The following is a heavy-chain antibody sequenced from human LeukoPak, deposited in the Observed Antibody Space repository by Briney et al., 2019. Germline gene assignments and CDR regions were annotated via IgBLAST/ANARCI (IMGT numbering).Heavy chain of an antibody. J-gene: IGHJ5*02. Sequence: PSQTLSLTCTVSGGSISSGGYYWSWIRQHPGKGLEWIGYIYYSGSTYYNPSLKSRVTISVDTSKNQFSPKLSSVTAADTAVYYCARGGNLNWFDPWGQGTLVTVSS. D-gene: IGHD4-23*01. CDR1: GGSISSGGYY. CDR2: IYYSGST. V-gene: IGHV4-31*03. CDR3: ARGGNLNWFDP.